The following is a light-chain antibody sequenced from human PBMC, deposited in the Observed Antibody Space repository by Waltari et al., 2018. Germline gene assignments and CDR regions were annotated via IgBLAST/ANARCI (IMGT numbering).Light chain of an antibody. CDR1: QRLIKRY. V-gene: IGKV3-20*01. Sequence: EVVLTQSPGTLSLSPGERATLSCRASQRLIKRYVAWYQQKPGQAPTLLIYGASNRAAGIPDRVSGSGSETDFTLTISRLEAEDFGVYYCQQYGSSVMYTFGQGTKLEIK. CDR2: GAS. J-gene: IGKJ2*01. CDR3: QQYGSSVMYT.